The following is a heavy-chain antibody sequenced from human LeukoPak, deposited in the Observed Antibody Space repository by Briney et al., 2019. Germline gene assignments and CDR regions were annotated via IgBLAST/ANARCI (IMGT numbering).Heavy chain of an antibody. V-gene: IGHV4-59*08. CDR2: IYYSGST. J-gene: IGHJ5*02. Sequence: SETLPLTCTVSGGSISSYYWSWIRQPPGKGLEWIGYIYYSGSTNYNPSLKSRVTISVDTSKNQFSLKLSSVTAADTAVYYCARHRISITIFGVVIDDNWFDPWGQGTLVTVSS. CDR3: ARHRISITIFGVVIDDNWFDP. CDR1: GGSISSYY. D-gene: IGHD3-3*01.